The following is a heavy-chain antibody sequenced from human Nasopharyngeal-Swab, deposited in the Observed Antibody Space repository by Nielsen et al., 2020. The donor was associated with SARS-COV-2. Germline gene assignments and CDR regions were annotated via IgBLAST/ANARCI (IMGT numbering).Heavy chain of an antibody. Sequence: WIRQPSGKGLVWVSRINSDGSSTSYADSVKGRFTISRDNAKNTLYLQMNSLRAEDTALYYCAKVLGPMVRGVIGYFDYWGQGTLVTVSS. CDR3: AKVLGPMVRGVIGYFDY. V-gene: IGHV3-74*01. D-gene: IGHD3-10*01. J-gene: IGHJ4*02. CDR2: INSDGSST.